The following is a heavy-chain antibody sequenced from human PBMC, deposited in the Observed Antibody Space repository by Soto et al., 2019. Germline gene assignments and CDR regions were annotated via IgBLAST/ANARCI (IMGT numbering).Heavy chain of an antibody. CDR2: ISSTSRTI. CDR3: AREAPGYCSRTSCYPDIPFDY. J-gene: IGHJ4*02. D-gene: IGHD2-2*03. Sequence: GGSLRLSCAASGFTFSTYSMNWVRQAPGKGLEWVSYISSTSRTIYDADSVKGRFTISRDNAKHSLYLQMNSLRAEDTAVYYCAREAPGYCSRTSCYPDIPFDYWGQGTLVTVSS. CDR1: GFTFSTYS. V-gene: IGHV3-48*01.